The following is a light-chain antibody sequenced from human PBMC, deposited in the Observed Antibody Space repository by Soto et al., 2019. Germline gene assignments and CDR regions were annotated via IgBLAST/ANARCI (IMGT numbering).Light chain of an antibody. CDR1: QGVDKY. V-gene: IGKV1-16*01. CDR3: HQYNTYPT. J-gene: IGKJ5*01. Sequence: DIQMTQSPSSLSASVGDRVIITCRASQGVDKYLAWFQQKPGKAPKSLIYGASRLQSGVPSRFSGSGSGTHFTLTITNLQPEEFATYYCHQYNTYPTFGQGTRLQI. CDR2: GAS.